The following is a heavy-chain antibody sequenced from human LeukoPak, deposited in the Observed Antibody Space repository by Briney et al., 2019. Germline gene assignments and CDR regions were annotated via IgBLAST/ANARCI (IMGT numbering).Heavy chain of an antibody. D-gene: IGHD6-6*01. CDR1: GASISSLY. CDR3: ARHSIAARRGYFDY. V-gene: IGHV4-59*08. Sequence: SETLSLTCTVSGASISSLYWSWIRQPPGKGLEYIGYIYYTGVTNYNPSLKSRVTISLDTSKNQFSLKLSSVTAADTAVYYCARHSIAARRGYFDYWGQGTLVTVSS. J-gene: IGHJ4*02. CDR2: IYYTGVT.